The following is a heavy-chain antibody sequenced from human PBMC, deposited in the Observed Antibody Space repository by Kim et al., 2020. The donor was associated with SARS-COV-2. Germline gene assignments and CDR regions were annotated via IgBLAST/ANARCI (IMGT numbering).Heavy chain of an antibody. V-gene: IGHV1-69*13. J-gene: IGHJ6*02. CDR3: ARSTPQAGYYYYGMDV. CDR2: IIPIFGTA. D-gene: IGHD3-10*01. CDR1: GGTFSSYA. Sequence: SVKVSCKASGGTFSSYAISWVRQAPGQGLEWMGGIIPIFGTANYAQKFQGRVTITADESTSTAYMELSSLSSEDTAVYYCARSTPQAGYYYYGMDVWGQGTTVTVSS.